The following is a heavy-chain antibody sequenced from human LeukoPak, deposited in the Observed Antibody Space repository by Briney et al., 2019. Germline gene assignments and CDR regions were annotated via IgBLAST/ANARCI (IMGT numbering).Heavy chain of an antibody. V-gene: IGHV1-2*02. Sequence: ASVKVSCKASGYTFTDYNIHWVRQAPGQGLEWMGWINPNSGGTNYAQRFQGRVAMTRDTSISTAYMELSRLTSNDTAVYYCARWKDYYGSGNRYFDYWGQGTLVTVSS. J-gene: IGHJ4*02. D-gene: IGHD3-10*01. CDR1: GYTFTDYN. CDR3: ARWKDYYGSGNRYFDY. CDR2: INPNSGGT.